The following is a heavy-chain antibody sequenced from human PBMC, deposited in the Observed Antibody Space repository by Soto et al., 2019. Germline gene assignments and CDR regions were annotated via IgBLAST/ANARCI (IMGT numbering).Heavy chain of an antibody. J-gene: IGHJ6*02. D-gene: IGHD6-19*01. Sequence: QVQLVESGGGVVQPGRSPRLSCAASGFTFSSYGMHWVRQAPGKGLEWVAVIWYDGSNKYYADSVKGRFTISRDNSKNTLYLQMNSLRAEDTAVYYCARGGIAVAGGPPYYYGMDVWGQGTTVTVSS. CDR3: ARGGIAVAGGPPYYYGMDV. CDR2: IWYDGSNK. CDR1: GFTFSSYG. V-gene: IGHV3-33*01.